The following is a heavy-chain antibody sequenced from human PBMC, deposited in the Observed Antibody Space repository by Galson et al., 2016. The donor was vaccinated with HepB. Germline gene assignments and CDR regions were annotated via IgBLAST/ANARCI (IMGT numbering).Heavy chain of an antibody. J-gene: IGHJ6*04. D-gene: IGHD3-3*01. CDR3: ARDRPDSAGYYYGMDV. CDR1: GGSISSGGYY. V-gene: IGHV4-31*03. Sequence: TLSLTCTVSGGSISSGGYYWSWIRQYPGKGLEWIGYIYYSGSTYYNPSLKSRVIISVDSSKNQFSLKLSSVTAADTAVYYCARDRPDSAGYYYGMDVWGKGTTATVSS. CDR2: IYYSGST.